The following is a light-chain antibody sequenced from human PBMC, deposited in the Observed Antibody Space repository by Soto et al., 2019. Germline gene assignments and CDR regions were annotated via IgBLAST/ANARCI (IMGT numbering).Light chain of an antibody. V-gene: IGKV3-11*01. CDR1: QSVSIY. CDR3: QHRSNWPPIT. CDR2: DSS. Sequence: EIVLTQSPATLSLSPGERATLSCRASQSVSIYLAWYQQKPAQAPRLLIYDSSNRAAGIPARFRARGSGTDFTLFISNLEPEDSAVYYCQHRSNWPPITFGQGTRLEIK. J-gene: IGKJ5*01.